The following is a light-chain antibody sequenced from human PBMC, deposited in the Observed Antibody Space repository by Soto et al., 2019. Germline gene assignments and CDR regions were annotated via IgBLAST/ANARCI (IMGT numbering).Light chain of an antibody. CDR2: NND. V-gene: IGLV1-44*01. CDR3: AAWDDNLNGPCV. J-gene: IGLJ1*01. CDR1: SSNIGSGS. Sequence: QSVLTQPPSASGTPGQRVTISCSGTSSNIGSGSVNWYQQIPGTAPKLLVYNNDHRPSGVRDRFSGSKSGTSASLAISGLESEDEADYYCAAWDDNLNGPCVFGTGTKLTVL.